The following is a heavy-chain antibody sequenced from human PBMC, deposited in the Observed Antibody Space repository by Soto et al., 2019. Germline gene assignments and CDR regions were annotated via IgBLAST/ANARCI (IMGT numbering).Heavy chain of an antibody. V-gene: IGHV3-48*02. D-gene: IGHD6-19*01. J-gene: IGHJ5*02. CDR2: ISADSKTI. CDR1: GFTFSSFS. CDR3: VSSSITWYENARNSFDP. Sequence: GGSMSLSCAASGFTFSSFSMNWVRPAPGKGLEWLSYISADSKTIYYADSVEGRFTISRDNAKNSLYLQMNSLRDEDTAFYYCVSSSITWYENARNSFDPWVQGTLVTVSS.